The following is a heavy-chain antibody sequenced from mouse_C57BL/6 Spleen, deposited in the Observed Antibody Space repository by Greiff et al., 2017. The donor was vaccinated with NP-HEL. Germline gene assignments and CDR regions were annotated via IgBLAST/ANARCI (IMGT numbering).Heavy chain of an antibody. CDR2: ISSGSSTI. CDR3: ARQDYYGSSYGYVDV. CDR1: GFTFSDYG. Sequence: EVQGVESGGGLVKPGGSLKLSCAASGFTFSDYGMHWVRQAPEKGLEWVAYISSGSSTIYYADTVKGRFTISRDNAKNTLFLQMTSLRSEDTAMYDCARQDYYGSSYGYVDVWGTGTTVNVSS. D-gene: IGHD1-1*01. V-gene: IGHV5-17*01. J-gene: IGHJ1*03.